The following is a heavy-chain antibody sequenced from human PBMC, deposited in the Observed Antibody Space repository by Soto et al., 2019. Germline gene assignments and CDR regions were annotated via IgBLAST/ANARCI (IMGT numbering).Heavy chain of an antibody. J-gene: IGHJ2*01. D-gene: IGHD2-2*01. CDR1: VGSFVGSS. CDR2: SNHSGST. CDR3: ARGTVAVVVPAAMVSWYFDL. V-gene: IGHV4-34*01. Sequence: QVQLQQWGAGLLKPSETLSLTCAVYVGSFVGSSWGWSRKPPGKGLDGFGESNHSGSTTYNPSLKSRVTISVDTSKNQFSLKLSSVTAADTAVYYCARGTVAVVVPAAMVSWYFDLWGRGTLVTVSS.